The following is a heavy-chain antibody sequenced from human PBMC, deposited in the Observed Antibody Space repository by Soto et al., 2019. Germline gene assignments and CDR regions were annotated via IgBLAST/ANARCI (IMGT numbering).Heavy chain of an antibody. CDR1: GDTFSSYA. CDR3: ARRRYCGYDCYHKHYYGMDV. J-gene: IGHJ6*02. D-gene: IGHD2-21*01. CDR2: INTVLGTT. Sequence: QVQLVQSGAELKKTGSSVKVSCRASGDTFSSYAVNWVRQAPGRGLEWMGRINTVLGTTDYAQNFKGRLTITAEKSTKTVYMELSSLRSEDTAVYYCARRRYCGYDCYHKHYYGMDVWGQGTTVTVAS. V-gene: IGHV1-69*08.